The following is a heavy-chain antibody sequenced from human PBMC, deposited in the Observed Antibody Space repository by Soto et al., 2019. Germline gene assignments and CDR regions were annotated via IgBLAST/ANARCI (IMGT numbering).Heavy chain of an antibody. D-gene: IGHD3-10*01. Sequence: ASVKVSCKASGYTFTSYYMHWVRQAPGQGLEWMGIINPSGGSTSYAQKFQGRVTMTRDTSTSTVYMELSSLRSEDTAVYYCARDYYGSGRFSRYGMDVWGQGXTVTVYS. V-gene: IGHV1-46*01. CDR3: ARDYYGSGRFSRYGMDV. CDR1: GYTFTSYY. CDR2: INPSGGST. J-gene: IGHJ6*02.